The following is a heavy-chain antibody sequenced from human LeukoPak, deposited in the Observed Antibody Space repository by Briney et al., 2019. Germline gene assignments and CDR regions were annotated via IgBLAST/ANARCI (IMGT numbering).Heavy chain of an antibody. CDR1: GFTFGDYG. D-gene: IGHD4-23*01. J-gene: IGHJ6*02. CDR3: AKVSLPYRGNEGPYDGMDV. Sequence: GRSLRLSCAASGFTFGDYGMHWVRQAPGKGLEWVSGISWNSSNICYADSVKGRFTISRDNAKNSLYLQMNSLRAEDTALYYCAKVSLPYRGNEGPYDGMDVWGQGNTVTVSS. CDR2: ISWNSSNI. V-gene: IGHV3-9*01.